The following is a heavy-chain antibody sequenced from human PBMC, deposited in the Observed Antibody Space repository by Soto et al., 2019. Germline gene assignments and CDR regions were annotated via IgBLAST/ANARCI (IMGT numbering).Heavy chain of an antibody. J-gene: IGHJ4*02. V-gene: IGHV3-13*05. Sequence: EVQLLESGGGLVQPGGSLRLSCAASGFTFSTYAMSWVRQATGKGLEWVSAIGTAGDPYYPGSVKGRFTISRENAKNSLYLQMNSLRAGDTAVYYCARGDYDSSGYYYYFDYWGQGTLVTVSS. CDR2: IGTAGDP. CDR1: GFTFSTYA. D-gene: IGHD3-22*01. CDR3: ARGDYDSSGYYYYFDY.